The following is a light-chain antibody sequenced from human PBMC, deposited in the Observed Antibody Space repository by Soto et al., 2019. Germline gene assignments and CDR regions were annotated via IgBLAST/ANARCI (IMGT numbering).Light chain of an antibody. CDR2: EVS. V-gene: IGLV2-14*01. Sequence: QSVLTQPASVSGSPGQSITISCPGTSSDVGGYNYVSWYQQHPGKAPKLMIYEVSNRPSGDSNRFSGSKSGNTTSLTISGLQAEDEAHYYCSSYTSSSTLVVFGTGTKVTVL. J-gene: IGLJ1*01. CDR3: SSYTSSSTLVV. CDR1: SSDVGGYNY.